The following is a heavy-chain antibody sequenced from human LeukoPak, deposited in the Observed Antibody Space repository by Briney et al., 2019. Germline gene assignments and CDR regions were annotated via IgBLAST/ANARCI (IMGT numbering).Heavy chain of an antibody. D-gene: IGHD3-22*01. Sequence: GGSLRLSCAASGFTFSDYYMSWIRQAPGKGLEWVSYISSSGSTIYYADSVKGRFTISRDNAKNSLYLQMNSLRAEDTAVYYCARVVLDYYDSSGYSGIYYFDYWGQGTLVTVSS. J-gene: IGHJ4*02. V-gene: IGHV3-11*01. CDR1: GFTFSDYY. CDR3: ARVVLDYYDSSGYSGIYYFDY. CDR2: ISSSGSTI.